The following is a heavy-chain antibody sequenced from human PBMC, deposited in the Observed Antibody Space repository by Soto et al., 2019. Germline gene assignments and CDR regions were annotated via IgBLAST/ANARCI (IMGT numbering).Heavy chain of an antibody. J-gene: IGHJ4*02. CDR2: INHSGST. CDR1: GGSFSGYY. Sequence: QVQLQQWGAGLLKPSETLSLTCAVYGGSFSGYYWSWIRQPPGKGLEWIGEINHSGSTNYNPSLKSRVTISVDTSKNQFSLKLSSVTAADTAVYYCARAGDIVVVPAAPRARNFDYWGQGTLVTVSS. CDR3: ARAGDIVVVPAAPRARNFDY. V-gene: IGHV4-34*01. D-gene: IGHD2-2*01.